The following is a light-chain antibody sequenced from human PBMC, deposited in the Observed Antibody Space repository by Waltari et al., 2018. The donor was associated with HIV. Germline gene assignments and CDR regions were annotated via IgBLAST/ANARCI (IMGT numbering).Light chain of an antibody. CDR2: VAS. Sequence: DIKMTQSPSSLSASVGDRVTITCRASQYINTFLNWYQQKPGKAPKLLISVASTLESGVPSRFSGSGSATDFTLTISSLQPEDSATYYCQQSYTAPWMFGQGTKVEIK. CDR3: QQSYTAPWM. J-gene: IGKJ1*01. CDR1: QYINTF. V-gene: IGKV1-39*01.